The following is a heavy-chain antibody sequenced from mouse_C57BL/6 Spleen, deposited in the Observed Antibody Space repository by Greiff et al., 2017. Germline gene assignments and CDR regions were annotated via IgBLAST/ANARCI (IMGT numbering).Heavy chain of an antibody. CDR3: ARVTTVVAPHFDV. V-gene: IGHV1-53*01. D-gene: IGHD1-1*01. J-gene: IGHJ1*03. Sequence: QVQLQQPGTELVKPGASVKLSCKASGYTFTSYWMHWVKQKPGQGLEWIGNINPSNGGTNYNEKFKSKATLTVDKSSSTAYMQLSSLTSEDSAVYYCARVTTVVAPHFDVWGTGTTVTVSS. CDR1: GYTFTSYW. CDR2: INPSNGGT.